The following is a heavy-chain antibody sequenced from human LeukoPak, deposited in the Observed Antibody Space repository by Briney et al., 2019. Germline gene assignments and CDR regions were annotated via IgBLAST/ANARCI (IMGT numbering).Heavy chain of an antibody. CDR1: GFTFSSYS. D-gene: IGHD6-25*01. Sequence: GGSLRLSCAASGFTFSSYSMNWVRQAPGKGLEWVSSISSSSSYIYYADSVKGRFTISRDNAKNSLYLQMNSLRAEDTAVYYCARDRTQRMIPWLDPWGQGTLVTVSS. V-gene: IGHV3-21*01. CDR3: ARDRTQRMIPWLDP. CDR2: ISSSSSYI. J-gene: IGHJ5*02.